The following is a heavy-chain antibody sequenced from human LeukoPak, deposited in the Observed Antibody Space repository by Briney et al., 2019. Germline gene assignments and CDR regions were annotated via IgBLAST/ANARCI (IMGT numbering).Heavy chain of an antibody. Sequence: GASVTVSCTASGGTFNSYGISWVRPAPGQGLERMGGIIPIFGTANYAQKFQGRVTITADESTSTAYMELSSLRSEDTAVYYCARVIQLPNEYFQHWGQGTLVTVSS. D-gene: IGHD2-2*01. CDR1: GGTFNSYG. CDR3: ARVIQLPNEYFQH. J-gene: IGHJ1*01. CDR2: IIPIFGTA. V-gene: IGHV1-69*13.